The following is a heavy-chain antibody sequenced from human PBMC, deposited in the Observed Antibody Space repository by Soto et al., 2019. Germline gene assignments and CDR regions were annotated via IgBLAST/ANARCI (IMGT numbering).Heavy chain of an antibody. Sequence: GGSLRLSCAASGFTVSSNYMSWVRQAPGKGLEWVSVIYSGGSTYYADSVKGRFTISRDNSKNTLYLQMNSLRAEDTAVYYCARGANSGYDKAPYSSGWYEDYWGQGTLVTVSS. D-gene: IGHD6-19*01. CDR1: GFTVSSNY. CDR3: ARGANSGYDKAPYSSGWYEDY. CDR2: IYSGGST. J-gene: IGHJ4*02. V-gene: IGHV3-53*01.